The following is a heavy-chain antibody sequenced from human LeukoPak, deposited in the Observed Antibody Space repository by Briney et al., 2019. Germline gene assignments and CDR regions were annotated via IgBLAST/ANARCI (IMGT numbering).Heavy chain of an antibody. D-gene: IGHD3-10*01. Sequence: GGSLRLSCAASGFTFNNYAMSWVRQAPGKGLEWVSVMSGSGGSTHYADSVKGRFTISRDNSKNTLYLQLNSLRGEDTAVYYCVRDWFGEEDYYNYGMDVWGQGTTVTVSS. CDR2: MSGSGGST. V-gene: IGHV3-23*01. CDR3: VRDWFGEEDYYNYGMDV. CDR1: GFTFNNYA. J-gene: IGHJ6*02.